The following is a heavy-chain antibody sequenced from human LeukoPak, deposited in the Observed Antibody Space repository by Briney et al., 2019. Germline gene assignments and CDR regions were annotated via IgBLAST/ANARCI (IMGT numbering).Heavy chain of an antibody. CDR1: GYTFTGYY. D-gene: IGHD2-2*01. V-gene: IGHV1-2*02. Sequence: GASVKVSCKASGYTFTGYYMHWVRQAPGQGLEWMGWINPNSGGTNYAQKFQGRVTMTRDTSISTAYMELSRLRSDDTAVYYCARVGVVPAATTRYWYFDLWGRGTLVTVSS. CDR3: ARVGVVPAATTRYWYFDL. CDR2: INPNSGGT. J-gene: IGHJ2*01.